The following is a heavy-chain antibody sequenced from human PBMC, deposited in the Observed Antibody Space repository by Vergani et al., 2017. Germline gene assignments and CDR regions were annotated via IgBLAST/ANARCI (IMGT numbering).Heavy chain of an antibody. CDR2: INHSGST. V-gene: IGHV4-34*01. CDR1: GGSFSGYY. D-gene: IGHD2-2*01. CDR3: ASGCQLPRYYMDV. Sequence: QVQLQQWGAGLLKPSETLSLTCAVYGGSFSGYYWSWIRQPPGKGLEWIGEINHSGSTNYNPSLKSRVTISVDTSKNQFSLKLSSVTAADTAVYYCASGCQLPRYYMDVWGKGTTVTVSS. J-gene: IGHJ6*03.